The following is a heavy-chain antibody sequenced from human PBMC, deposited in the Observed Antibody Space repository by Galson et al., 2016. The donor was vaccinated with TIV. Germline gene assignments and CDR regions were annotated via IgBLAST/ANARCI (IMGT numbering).Heavy chain of an antibody. Sequence: SLRLSCAASGFTFSSYDLHWVRQAPGKGLEWVAVISYDGSNRYYADSVKGRFTISRDKSKNTLYLQMDSLRTEDTAVYYCARASFRGFDHWGHGTLVAVSS. D-gene: IGHD2/OR15-2a*01. V-gene: IGHV3-30*04. CDR2: ISYDGSNR. CDR1: GFTFSSYD. J-gene: IGHJ4*01. CDR3: ARASFRGFDH.